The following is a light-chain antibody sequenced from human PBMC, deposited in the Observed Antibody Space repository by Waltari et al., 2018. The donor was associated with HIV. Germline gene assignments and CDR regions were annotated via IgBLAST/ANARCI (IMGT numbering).Light chain of an antibody. CDR3: ISYAGSNNYV. J-gene: IGLJ1*01. Sequence: QSALTQPPSASGSPGQSVTLSCTGTSSDVGGDNYVSWYQQHPGKAPKLLNYEVSKRPSGVPDRFSGSKSGNTASLTVSGLQAEDEADYYCISYAGSNNYVFGTGTKVTVL. V-gene: IGLV2-8*01. CDR1: SSDVGGDNY. CDR2: EVS.